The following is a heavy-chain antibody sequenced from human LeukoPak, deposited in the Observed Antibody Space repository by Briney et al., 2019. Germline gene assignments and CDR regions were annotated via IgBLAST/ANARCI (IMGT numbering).Heavy chain of an antibody. V-gene: IGHV5-51*01. D-gene: IGHD3-10*01. CDR3: ATLVGYGSFFDY. J-gene: IGHJ4*02. CDR1: GXSFTSYC. Sequence: GESLKISFKGSGXSFTSYCIGWVRHVPGKGLEYMGIFCPGDSDTRYSPSFQGQVTISADKSISTAYLQWSSLKASDTAMYYCATLVGYGSFFDYWGQGTLVTVSS. CDR2: FCPGDSDT.